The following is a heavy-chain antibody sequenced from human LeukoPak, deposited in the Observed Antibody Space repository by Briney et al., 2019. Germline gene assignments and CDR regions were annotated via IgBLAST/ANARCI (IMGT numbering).Heavy chain of an antibody. V-gene: IGHV3-23*01. CDR3: AKDREHCSSTSSTLSAFDI. D-gene: IGHD2-2*01. CDR1: GFTFSSYA. Sequence: GGSLRLSCAASGFTFSSYAMSWVRQAPGKGLEWVSAISGSGGNTYYADSVKGRFTISRDNSTNSLYLQMNSLRTTDQVVSFCAKDREHCSSTSSTLSAFDIWGQGAMVTVSS. CDR2: ISGSGGNT. J-gene: IGHJ3*02.